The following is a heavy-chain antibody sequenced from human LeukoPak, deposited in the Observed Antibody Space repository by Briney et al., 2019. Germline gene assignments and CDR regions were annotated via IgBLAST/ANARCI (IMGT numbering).Heavy chain of an antibody. J-gene: IGHJ6*03. V-gene: IGHV4-38-2*01. Sequence: PSETLSLTWAVSGYSIRSGYYWGWIRQPPGKGLEWIGTISHSEITHYSPSLKSRVTISVDTSKIRYSLKLSSVTAADTAMYYCARHARGYSSSARDYYYYMDVWGKGTTVTVSS. CDR3: ARHARGYSSSARDYYYYMDV. CDR2: ISHSEIT. D-gene: IGHD6-19*01. CDR1: GYSIRSGYY.